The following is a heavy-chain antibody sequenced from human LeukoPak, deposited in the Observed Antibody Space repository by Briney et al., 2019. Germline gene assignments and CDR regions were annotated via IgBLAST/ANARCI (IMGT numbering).Heavy chain of an antibody. CDR1: GYTFTSYG. D-gene: IGHD3-22*01. J-gene: IGHJ3*02. CDR3: ARTFCDGSGYSAFDI. Sequence: ASVKVSCKASGYTFTSYGISWVRQAPGQGLEWMGWISTYKGNTNYAQKLQGRVTMTTDTSTSTAYMELRSLRSDDTAVYYCARTFCDGSGYSAFDIWGQGAMVTVSS. V-gene: IGHV1-18*01. CDR2: ISTYKGNT.